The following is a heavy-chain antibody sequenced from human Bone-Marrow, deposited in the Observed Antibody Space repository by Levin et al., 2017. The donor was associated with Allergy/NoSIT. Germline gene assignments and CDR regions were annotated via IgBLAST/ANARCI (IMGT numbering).Heavy chain of an antibody. CDR2: INAGNGIT. CDR3: ARDDYGDSSFDP. D-gene: IGHD4-17*01. CDR1: GYTFTSYA. Sequence: ASVKVSCKASGYTFTSYAMHWVRQAPGQRLEWMGWINAGNGITKYSQKFQGRVTITRDTSASTAYMELSSLRSEDTAVYYCARDDYGDSSFDPWGQGTLVTVSS. V-gene: IGHV1-3*01. J-gene: IGHJ5*02.